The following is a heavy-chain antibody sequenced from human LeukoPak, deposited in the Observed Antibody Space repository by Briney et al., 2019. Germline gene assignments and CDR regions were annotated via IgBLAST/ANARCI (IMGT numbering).Heavy chain of an antibody. Sequence: ASVKVSCKVSGYTLTELSMHWVRQAPGKGLEWMGGFDPEDGETIYAQKFQGRVTMTEDTSTDTAYMELSSLRSEDTAVYYCATAPPWRYCSSTSCYYYYYMDVWGKGTTVTVSS. CDR1: GYTLTELS. D-gene: IGHD2-2*01. CDR3: ATAPPWRYCSSTSCYYYYYMDV. V-gene: IGHV1-24*01. CDR2: FDPEDGET. J-gene: IGHJ6*03.